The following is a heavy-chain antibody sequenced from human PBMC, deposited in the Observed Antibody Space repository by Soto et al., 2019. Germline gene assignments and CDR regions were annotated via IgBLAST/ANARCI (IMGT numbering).Heavy chain of an antibody. CDR1: GYTFTSYA. CDR2: INAGNGNT. V-gene: IGHV1-3*01. Sequence: ASVKVSCKASGYTFTSYAMNWVRQAPGQRLEWMGWINAGNGNTKYSQKFQGRVTITRDTSASTAYLQWSSLKASDTAMYYCARHWGGTAAEGGPWFDPWGQGTLVTVSS. J-gene: IGHJ5*02. D-gene: IGHD6-13*01. CDR3: ARHWGGTAAEGGPWFDP.